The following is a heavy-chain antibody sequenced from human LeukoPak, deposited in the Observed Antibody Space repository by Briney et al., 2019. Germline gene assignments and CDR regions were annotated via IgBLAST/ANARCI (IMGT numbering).Heavy chain of an antibody. CDR1: GGTFSSYV. CDR2: IIPIFGTA. J-gene: IGHJ5*02. V-gene: IGHV1-69*13. CDR3: AREMAYIAAPFDP. D-gene: IGHD6-13*01. Sequence: AASVKVSCRASGGTFSSYVISWVRQAPGQGLEWMGGIIPIFGTANYAQKFQGRVTITADESTSTAYMELSSLRSEDTAVYYCAREMAYIAAPFDPWGQGTLVTVSS.